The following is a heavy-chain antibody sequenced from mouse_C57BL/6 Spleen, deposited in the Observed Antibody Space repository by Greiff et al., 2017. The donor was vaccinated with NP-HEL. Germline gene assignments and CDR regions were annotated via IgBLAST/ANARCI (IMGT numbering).Heavy chain of an antibody. J-gene: IGHJ3*01. V-gene: IGHV1-85*01. CDR2: IYPRDGST. D-gene: IGHD1-1*01. CDR1: GYTFTSYD. Sequence: VQLQQSGPELVKPGASVKLSCKASGYTFTSYDINWVKQRPGQGLEWIGWIYPRDGSTKYNEKFKGKATLTVDTSSSTAYMELHSLTSEDSAVYFCARSNYGSSYPAWCAYWGQRTLVTVSA. CDR3: ARSNYGSSYPAWCAY.